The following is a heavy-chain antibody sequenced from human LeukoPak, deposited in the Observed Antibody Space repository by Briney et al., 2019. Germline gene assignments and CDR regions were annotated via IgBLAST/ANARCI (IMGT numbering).Heavy chain of an antibody. CDR2: ISSGGVGT. CDR3: AKKGLVGTTDLRAFDY. V-gene: IGHV3-23*01. D-gene: IGHD1-26*01. Sequence: GGSLRLSCAASGFTFSSCAMSWVRQAPGKGLEWVSAISSGGVGTYYADSVKGRFTISRDNSKNTLYLQMNSLRAEDTAVYYCAKKGLVGTTDLRAFDYWGQGTLVTVSS. J-gene: IGHJ4*02. CDR1: GFTFSSCA.